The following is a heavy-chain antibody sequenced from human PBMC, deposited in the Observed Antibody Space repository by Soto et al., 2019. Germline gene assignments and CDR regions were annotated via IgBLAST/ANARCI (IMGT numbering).Heavy chain of an antibody. D-gene: IGHD2-2*01. CDR2: IGAGGGYT. V-gene: IGHV3-23*01. J-gene: IGHJ4*02. CDR1: EFTFSSYA. CDR3: AKDLFCSSTSCSKSYDY. Sequence: GGSLILSCAASEFTFSSYAMSWVRQAPGKGLEWVSVIGAGGGYTHYADSVKGRFTISRDNSKSTLYLQMSSLRAEDTAVYYCAKDLFCSSTSCSKSYDYWGQGTLVTVSS.